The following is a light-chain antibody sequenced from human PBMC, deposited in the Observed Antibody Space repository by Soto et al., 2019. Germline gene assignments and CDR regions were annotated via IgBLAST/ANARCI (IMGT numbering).Light chain of an antibody. Sequence: EIVLTQSPGTLSLSPGDRATLFCGARQSVSRTQLASYHQKPGQAPRLLIYGASNRATGIPDRFSGSGSGTDFTLTISRLEPEDFAVYYCQQYGSSGTFGQGTKVDIK. CDR3: QQYGSSGT. J-gene: IGKJ1*01. V-gene: IGKV3-20*01. CDR2: GAS. CDR1: QSVSRTQ.